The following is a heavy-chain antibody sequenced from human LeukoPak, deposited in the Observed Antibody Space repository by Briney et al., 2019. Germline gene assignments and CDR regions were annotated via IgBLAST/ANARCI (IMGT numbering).Heavy chain of an antibody. Sequence: GRSLRLSCAASGFTFSSYAMHWVRQAPGEGLEWEAVISSEGSNKYYADSVKGRFTISRDNSKNTLYLQMNSLRAEDTAVYYCARDIVAVAGTHFDYWGQGTLLTVSS. CDR3: ARDIVAVAGTHFDY. V-gene: IGHV3-30-3*01. CDR2: ISSEGSNK. D-gene: IGHD6-19*01. J-gene: IGHJ4*02. CDR1: GFTFSSYA.